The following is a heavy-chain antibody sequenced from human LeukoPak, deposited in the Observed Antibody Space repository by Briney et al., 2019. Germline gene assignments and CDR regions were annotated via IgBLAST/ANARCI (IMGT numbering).Heavy chain of an antibody. CDR3: AREYSGGSRGATN. J-gene: IGHJ4*02. CDR1: GGTFSSYA. CDR2: INPNSGGT. V-gene: IGHV1-2*02. D-gene: IGHD1-26*01. Sequence: ASVKVSCKASGGTFSSYAISWVRQAPGQGLEWMGWINPNSGGTNYAQKFQGRVTMTRDTSISTAYMELSRLRSDDTAVYYCAREYSGGSRGATNWGQGTLVTVSS.